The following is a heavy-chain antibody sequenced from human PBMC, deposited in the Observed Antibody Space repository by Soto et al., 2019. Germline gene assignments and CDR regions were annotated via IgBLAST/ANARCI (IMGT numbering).Heavy chain of an antibody. CDR3: ARGGRDDYDIRNWFDP. Sequence: SETLSLTCTVSGGSISSGGYYWSWIRQHPGKGLEWIGYIYYSGSTYYNPSLKSRVAISVDTSKNQFSLKLSSVTAADTAVYYCARGGRDDYDIRNWFDPWGQGTLVTVSS. J-gene: IGHJ5*02. CDR2: IYYSGST. CDR1: GGSISSGGYY. V-gene: IGHV4-31*03. D-gene: IGHD3-9*01.